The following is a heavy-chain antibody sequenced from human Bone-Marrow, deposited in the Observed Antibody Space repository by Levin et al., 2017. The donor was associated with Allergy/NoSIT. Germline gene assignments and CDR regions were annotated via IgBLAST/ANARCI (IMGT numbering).Heavy chain of an antibody. CDR1: GFTFSSYS. CDR2: ISSSSSTI. J-gene: IGHJ4*02. Sequence: GGSLRLSCAASGFTFSSYSMTWVRQAPGKGLEWVSYISSSSSTIYYADSVKGRFTISRDNAKNSLFLQMNSLRAEDTALYYCAKTVVAATKYFDYWGQGTLVTVSS. D-gene: IGHD2-15*01. CDR3: AKTVVAATKYFDY. V-gene: IGHV3-48*01.